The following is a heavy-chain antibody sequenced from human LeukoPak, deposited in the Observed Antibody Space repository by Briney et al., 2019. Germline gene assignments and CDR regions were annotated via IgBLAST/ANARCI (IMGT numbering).Heavy chain of an antibody. Sequence: ASVKVSCKASGYSFTDYYMHWVRQAPGQGLEWMGRINPKRGGTNYAQKFQGRVTLTRDTSISTAHMELSRLRSDDTAVYYCARDRESNYLYDYWGQGTLVTVSS. CDR2: INPKRGGT. J-gene: IGHJ4*02. D-gene: IGHD4-11*01. CDR1: GYSFTDYY. V-gene: IGHV1-2*06. CDR3: ARDRESNYLYDY.